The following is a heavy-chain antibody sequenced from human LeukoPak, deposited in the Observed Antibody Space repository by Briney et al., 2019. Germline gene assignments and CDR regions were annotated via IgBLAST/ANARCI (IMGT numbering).Heavy chain of an antibody. CDR3: ARARYSSSWYAVYWFDP. Sequence: GASVKVSCKASGYTFTSYYMHWVRQAPGQGLEWMGIINPSGGSTSYAQKFQGRVTMTRDMSTSTVYMELSSLRSDDTAVYYCARARYSSSWYAVYWFDPWGQGTLVTVSS. J-gene: IGHJ5*02. CDR2: INPSGGST. D-gene: IGHD6-13*01. V-gene: IGHV1-46*01. CDR1: GYTFTSYY.